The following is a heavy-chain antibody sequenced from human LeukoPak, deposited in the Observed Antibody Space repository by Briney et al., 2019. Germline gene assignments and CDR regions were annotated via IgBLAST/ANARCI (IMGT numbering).Heavy chain of an antibody. CDR1: GFTFSSYS. CDR3: ARVGCSSTSCYADDGMDV. Sequence: SGGSLRLSCAASGFTFSSYSMNWVRQAPGKGLEWVSSITGSSSYIYYADSVKGRFTISRDNAKNSLYLQMNSLRAEDTALYYCARVGCSSTSCYADDGMDVWGQGTTVTVSS. D-gene: IGHD2-2*01. V-gene: IGHV3-21*04. CDR2: ITGSSSYI. J-gene: IGHJ6*02.